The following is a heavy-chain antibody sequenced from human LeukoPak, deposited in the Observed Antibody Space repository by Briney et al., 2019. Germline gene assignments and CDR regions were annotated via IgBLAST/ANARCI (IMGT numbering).Heavy chain of an antibody. D-gene: IGHD3-10*01. J-gene: IGHJ1*01. CDR1: GFTFSPYS. CDR2: ISGRTSTI. CDR3: ARDQPPTYYYGSGLLG. Sequence: GGSLRLSCVVSGFTFSPYSMNWVRQAPGKGLEWVAYISGRTSTIYYADSVYGRFTISRDNAKNSLYLQMNSLRAEDTAVYYCARDQPPTYYYGSGLLGWGQGTLVTVSS. V-gene: IGHV3-48*01.